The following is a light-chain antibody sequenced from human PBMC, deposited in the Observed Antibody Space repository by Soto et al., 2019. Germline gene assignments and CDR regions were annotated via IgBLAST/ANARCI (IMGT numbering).Light chain of an antibody. J-gene: IGKJ1*01. Sequence: EIGLTQAPGTLTLSPGERATLSCRASQSVSTTYLAWYQQKPGQAPRLLIYGASSWATGIPDRFSGRGSGTDFTLTISRLEPEDFAVYYCQQYGTSPRTFGQGTKVDI. CDR1: QSVSTTY. V-gene: IGKV3-20*01. CDR3: QQYGTSPRT. CDR2: GAS.